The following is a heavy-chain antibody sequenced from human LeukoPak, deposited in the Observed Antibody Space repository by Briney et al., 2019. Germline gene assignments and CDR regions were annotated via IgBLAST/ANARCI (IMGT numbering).Heavy chain of an antibody. V-gene: IGHV4-59*11. J-gene: IGHJ4*02. CDR2: IYYSGST. D-gene: IGHD3-22*01. Sequence: PSETLSLTCTVSGGSISSHYWSWIRQPPGKGLEWIGYIYYSGSTNYNPSLKSRVTISVDTSKNQFSLKLSSVTAADTAVYYCARSARYYYDSSGYYPYYFDYWGQGTLVTVSS. CDR1: GGSISSHY. CDR3: ARSARYYYDSSGYYPYYFDY.